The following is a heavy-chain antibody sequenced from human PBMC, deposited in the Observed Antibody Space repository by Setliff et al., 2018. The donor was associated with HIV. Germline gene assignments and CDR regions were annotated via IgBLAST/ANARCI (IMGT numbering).Heavy chain of an antibody. CDR1: GNTFSSYG. V-gene: IGHV1-69*10. D-gene: IGHD3-10*01. CDR2: IISILDIT. J-gene: IGHJ3*01. Sequence: SVKVSCKASGNTFSSYGINWVRQAPGQGLEWMGQIISILDITSYTQKLQGRVSITADKSTSTFYMELSDLTSADTAVYYCAGPRGDEAFDVWGQGTKVTVSS. CDR3: AGPRGDEAFDV.